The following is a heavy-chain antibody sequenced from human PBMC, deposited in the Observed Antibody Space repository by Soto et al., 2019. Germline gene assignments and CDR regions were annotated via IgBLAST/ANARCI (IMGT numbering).Heavy chain of an antibody. J-gene: IGHJ4*02. V-gene: IGHV3-33*01. CDR2: IWCDGSNK. D-gene: IGHD1-26*01. Sequence: QVQLVESGGGVVQPGRSLRLSCAASGFTFSSYGMHWVRQAPGKGLEWVAVIWCDGSNKYYADSVKGRFTISRDNSKNTLYLQMNSQRAEDTAVYYCARRYSGSDGYDYWGQGTLVTVSS. CDR1: GFTFSSYG. CDR3: ARRYSGSDGYDY.